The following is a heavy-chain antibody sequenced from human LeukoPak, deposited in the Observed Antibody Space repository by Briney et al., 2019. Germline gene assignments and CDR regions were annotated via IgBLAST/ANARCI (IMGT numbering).Heavy chain of an antibody. CDR2: TYGGGST. CDR3: ARTSDYRFEY. D-gene: IGHD3-9*01. J-gene: IGHJ4*02. CDR1: GITVSGKH. Sequence: PGGSLRLSCAVSGITVSGKHMSWVRRAPGKGPEWVSITYGGGSTFFADSVKGRFTTSRDNSKNTVYLQMNTLRAEDTAVYYCARTSDYRFEYWGQGTLVTVSS. V-gene: IGHV3-53*01.